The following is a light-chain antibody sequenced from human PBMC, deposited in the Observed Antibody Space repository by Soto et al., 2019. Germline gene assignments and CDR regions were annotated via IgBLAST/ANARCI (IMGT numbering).Light chain of an antibody. J-gene: IGLJ2*01. V-gene: IGLV2-14*01. CDR3: RSYTSSSTRLV. CDR2: AVS. Sequence: QSALTQPASVSGSPGQSITISCTGTSSDVGGYNYVSWYQQHPGKAPKLMIYAVSNRPSGVSNRFSGSKSGNTASLTISGLQAEDEADYYCRSYTSSSTRLVFGGGTKLTVL. CDR1: SSDVGGYNY.